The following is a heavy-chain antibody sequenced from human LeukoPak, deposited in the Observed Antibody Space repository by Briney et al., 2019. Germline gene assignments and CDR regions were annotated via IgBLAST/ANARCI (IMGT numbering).Heavy chain of an antibody. CDR3: ARDGGDGYNDLDY. Sequence: GGSLRLSCAASGFIFSSYSMNWVRQAPGKGLEWVSSISTSSSYIYYADSVKGRFTISRDNANNSLYLQMNSLSAEDTAVYYCARDGGDGYNDLDYWGQGTLVTVSS. V-gene: IGHV3-21*01. CDR2: ISTSSSYI. D-gene: IGHD5-24*01. CDR1: GFIFSSYS. J-gene: IGHJ4*02.